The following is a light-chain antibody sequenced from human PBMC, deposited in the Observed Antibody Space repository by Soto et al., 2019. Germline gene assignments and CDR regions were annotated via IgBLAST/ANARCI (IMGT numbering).Light chain of an antibody. Sequence: DVLMTQSPLSLPVTLVQPASISCRSNQSLVYSDGNAYLSWFQQRPGQSPRRLIWKVSNRDSGVPDRFSGSGSGTDFTLKISRVEAEDVGIYYCMKGTHWPLKFGQGTKVDI. J-gene: IGKJ1*01. V-gene: IGKV2-30*01. CDR1: QSLVYSDGNAY. CDR3: MKGTHWPLK. CDR2: KVS.